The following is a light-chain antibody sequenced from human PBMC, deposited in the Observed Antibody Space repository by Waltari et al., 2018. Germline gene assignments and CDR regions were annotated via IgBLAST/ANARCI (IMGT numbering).Light chain of an antibody. V-gene: IGLV2-8*01. CDR1: SSDVGGYNA. CDR2: EVN. Sequence: QSALTQPPSASGSPGQSVTLSCTGTSSDVGGYNAVSWYLQHPGKPPRLMIFEVNKRPSGLPDLFSGSKSGNAASLTVSGLQAEDEGDYYCTSYAGSNNLVFGGGTKLTVL. J-gene: IGLJ3*02. CDR3: TSYAGSNNLV.